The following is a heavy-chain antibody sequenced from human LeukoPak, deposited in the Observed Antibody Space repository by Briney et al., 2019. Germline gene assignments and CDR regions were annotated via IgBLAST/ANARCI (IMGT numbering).Heavy chain of an antibody. J-gene: IGHJ4*02. D-gene: IGHD2-8*02. V-gene: IGHV3-11*06. CDR2: ISSSSTYI. Sequence: GGSLRLSCTASGFSFSDYYMSWIRQAPGKGLEWISYISSSSTYISDADSVKGRFTISRDNAKNLLFLQMNSLRVEHTALYYCARGGTGAFDYWGQGILVTVSS. CDR1: GFSFSDYY. CDR3: ARGGTGAFDY.